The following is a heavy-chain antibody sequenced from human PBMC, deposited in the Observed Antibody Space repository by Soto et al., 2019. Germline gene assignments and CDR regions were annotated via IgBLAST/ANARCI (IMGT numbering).Heavy chain of an antibody. CDR3: ANDRPRRTTGYFFEY. Sequence: VQLLESGGKLVQPGGSLTLSCAASGFTFSTYAIAWVRQAPGKGLEWVSGVSASGLNTDYADPVKGRFYISRDNSKNTVSLHMNSLRAEDTALYYCANDRPRRTTGYFFEYWGQGTPVTVS. CDR1: GFTFSTYA. CDR2: VSASGLNT. J-gene: IGHJ4*02. D-gene: IGHD1-1*01. V-gene: IGHV3-23*01.